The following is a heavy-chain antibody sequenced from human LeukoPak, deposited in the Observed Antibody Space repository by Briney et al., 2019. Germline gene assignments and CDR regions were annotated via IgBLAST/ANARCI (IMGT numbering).Heavy chain of an antibody. CDR1: GYTLTELS. CDR2: FDPEDGET. V-gene: IGHV1-24*01. Sequence: WASVKVSCKVSGYTLTELSMHWVRQAPGKGLEWMGGFDPEDGETIYAQKFQGRVTMTEDTSTDTAYMELSSLRSEDTAVYYCATGYYDILTGYYTPYFDYWGQGTLVTVSS. D-gene: IGHD3-9*01. CDR3: ATGYYDILTGYYTPYFDY. J-gene: IGHJ4*02.